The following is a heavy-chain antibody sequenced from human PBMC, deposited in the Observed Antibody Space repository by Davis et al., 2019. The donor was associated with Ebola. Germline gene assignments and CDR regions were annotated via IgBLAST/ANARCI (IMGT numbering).Heavy chain of an antibody. CDR3: AKDENYDFWSGYPHDAFDI. J-gene: IGHJ3*02. V-gene: IGHV3-23*01. CDR1: GFTFSSYA. CDR2: ISGSGGST. Sequence: GESPKTPCAASGFTFSSYAMSWVRQAPGKGLEWVSAISGSGGSTYYADSVKGRFTISRDNSKNTLYLQMNSLRAEDTAIYYCAKDENYDFWSGYPHDAFDIWGQGTMVTVSS. D-gene: IGHD3-3*01.